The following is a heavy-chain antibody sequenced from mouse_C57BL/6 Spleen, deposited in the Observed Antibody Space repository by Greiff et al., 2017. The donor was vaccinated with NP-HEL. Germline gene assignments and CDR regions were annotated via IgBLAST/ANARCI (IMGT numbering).Heavy chain of an antibody. CDR3: ARRGVTKFFDY. J-gene: IGHJ2*01. D-gene: IGHD1-3*01. Sequence: QVQLKQPGAELVKPGASVKLSCKASGYTFTSYWMQWVKQRPGQGLEWIGEIDPSDSYTNYNQKFKGKSTLTVDKSSSTAYMQLSSLTSEDSAVYYCARRGVTKFFDYWGQGTTLTVSS. CDR2: IDPSDSYT. V-gene: IGHV1-50*01. CDR1: GYTFTSYW.